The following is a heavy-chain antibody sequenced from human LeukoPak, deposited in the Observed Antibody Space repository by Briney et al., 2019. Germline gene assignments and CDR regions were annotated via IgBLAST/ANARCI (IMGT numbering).Heavy chain of an antibody. CDR2: INPNSGGT. V-gene: IGHV1-2*02. J-gene: IGHJ6*02. CDR1: GYTFTGYY. D-gene: IGHD6-13*01. Sequence: ASVKVSCKASGYTFTGYYMHWVRQAPGQGLEWMGWINPNSGGTNYAQKFQGRVTMTRVTSISTAYMELSRLRSDDTAVYYCAREASSSSVSLYYYGMDVWGQGTTVTVSS. CDR3: AREASSSSVSLYYYGMDV.